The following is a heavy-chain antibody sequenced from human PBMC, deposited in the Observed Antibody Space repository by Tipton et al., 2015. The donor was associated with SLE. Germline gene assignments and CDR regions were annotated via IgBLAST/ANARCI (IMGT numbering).Heavy chain of an antibody. CDR1: GFTFISYW. CDR2: INSDGSIT. D-gene: IGHD2-2*01. CDR3: AAGPYTTSRFDP. Sequence: SLRLSCAASGFTFISYWMHWVRQAPGKGLVWVSRINSDGSITTYADSVKGRFTISRDNAKNTLYLQMNSLRVEDTAVYYCAAGPYTTSRFDPWGQGTLVTVSS. J-gene: IGHJ5*02. V-gene: IGHV3-74*01.